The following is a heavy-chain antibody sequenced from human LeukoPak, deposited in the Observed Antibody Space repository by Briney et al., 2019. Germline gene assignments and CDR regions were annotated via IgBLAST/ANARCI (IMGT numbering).Heavy chain of an antibody. V-gene: IGHV4-39*07. CDR3: ARGARVVYYYYMDV. CDR1: GGSISSSSYY. J-gene: IGHJ6*03. D-gene: IGHD1-26*01. Sequence: SETLSLTCTVSGGSISSSSYYWGWIRQPPGKGLEWIGSIYHSGSTYYNPSLKSRVTISVDTSKNQFSLKLSSVTAADTAVYYCARGARVVYYYYMDVWGKGTTVTVSS. CDR2: IYHSGST.